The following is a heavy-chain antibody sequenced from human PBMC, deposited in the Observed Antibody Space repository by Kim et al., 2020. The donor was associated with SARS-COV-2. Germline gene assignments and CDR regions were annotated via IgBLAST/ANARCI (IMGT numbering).Heavy chain of an antibody. D-gene: IGHD1-20*01. CDR2: IYPTDFDT. V-gene: IGHV5-51*01. CDR1: GFTFTSYW. J-gene: IGHJ4*02. Sequence: GESLKISCKASGFTFTSYWIGWVRQVPGKGLEWMGIIYPTDFDTRYNQAFQGQVTISADRSITTAYLQWSSLKASDNAMYYCARGNNYAGDFWGQGTLVTVSS. CDR3: ARGNNYAGDF.